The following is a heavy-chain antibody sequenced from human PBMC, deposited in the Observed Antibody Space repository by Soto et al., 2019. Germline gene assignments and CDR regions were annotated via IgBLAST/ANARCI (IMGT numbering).Heavy chain of an antibody. D-gene: IGHD6-6*01. CDR2: INHSGST. CDR1: GGSFSGYY. J-gene: IGHJ6*03. CDR3: ARSWYSSSFYYYYYYMDV. V-gene: IGHV4-34*01. Sequence: PSETLSLTCAVYGGSFSGYYWSWIRQPPGKGLEWIGEINHSGSTNYNPSLKSRVTISVDTSKNQFSLKLSSVTAADTAVYYCARSWYSSSFYYYYYYMDVWGKGTTVTVSS.